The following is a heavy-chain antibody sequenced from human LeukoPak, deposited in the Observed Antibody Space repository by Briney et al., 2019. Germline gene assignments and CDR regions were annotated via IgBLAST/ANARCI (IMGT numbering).Heavy chain of an antibody. J-gene: IGHJ6*02. CDR1: GSTLSSYS. Sequence: GGSLRLSCAASGSTLSSYSMNWVRQAPGKGLEWVSSISSSSSYIYYADSVKGRSTISRDNAKNSLYLQMNSLRAEDTAVYYCARDRAPTIITIFGVVTPRYGMDVWGQGTTVTVSS. D-gene: IGHD3-3*01. V-gene: IGHV3-21*01. CDR2: ISSSSSYI. CDR3: ARDRAPTIITIFGVVTPRYGMDV.